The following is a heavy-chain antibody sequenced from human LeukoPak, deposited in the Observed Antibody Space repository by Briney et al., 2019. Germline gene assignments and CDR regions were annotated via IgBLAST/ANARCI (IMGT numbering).Heavy chain of an antibody. CDR3: AKAPTNYDFWSGLGYFDY. J-gene: IGHJ4*02. CDR1: GFTFSSYA. V-gene: IGHV3-23*01. D-gene: IGHD3-3*01. CDR2: ISGSGGT. Sequence: PGGSLRLSCAASGFTFSSYAMNWVRQAPGKGLEWVSVISGSGGTYYADSVKGRFTISRDNSKNTLYLQMNSPRAEDTAVYYCAKAPTNYDFWSGLGYFDYWGQGTLVTVSS.